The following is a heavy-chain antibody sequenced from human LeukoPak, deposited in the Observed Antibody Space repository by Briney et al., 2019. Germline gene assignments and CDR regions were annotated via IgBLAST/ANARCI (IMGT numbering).Heavy chain of an antibody. Sequence: SETLSLICAVYGGSFSGYYWSWIRQPPGKGLEWIGEINHSGSTNYNPSLKSRVTISVDTSKNQFSLKLSSVTAADTAVYYCARDRDSSGWKTYYYYGMDVWGQGTTVTVSS. CDR2: INHSGST. D-gene: IGHD6-19*01. CDR1: GGSFSGYY. J-gene: IGHJ6*02. CDR3: ARDRDSSGWKTYYYYGMDV. V-gene: IGHV4-34*01.